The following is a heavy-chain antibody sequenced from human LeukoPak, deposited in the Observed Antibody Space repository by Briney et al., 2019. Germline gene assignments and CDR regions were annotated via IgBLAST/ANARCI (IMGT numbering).Heavy chain of an antibody. CDR3: TRVVVRENVGFDY. J-gene: IGHJ4*02. Sequence: PGGSLRLSCTASGFTFGDYAMSWVRQAPGKGLEWVGFIRSKAYGGTTECAASVKGRFTISRDDSKSIAYLQMNSLKTEDTAVYYCTRVVVRENVGFDYWGQGTLVTVSS. V-gene: IGHV3-49*04. CDR1: GFTFGDYA. CDR2: IRSKAYGGTT. D-gene: IGHD3-10*01.